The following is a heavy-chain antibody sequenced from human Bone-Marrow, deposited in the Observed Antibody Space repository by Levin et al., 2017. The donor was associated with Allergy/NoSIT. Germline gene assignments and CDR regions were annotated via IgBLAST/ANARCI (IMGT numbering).Heavy chain of an antibody. CDR2: IFYTGTT. Sequence: PSETLSLTCTVSGDSVSSNDYFWSWIRQPPGKGLEWIGYIFYTGTTNYNPSLKSRVTISVDTSKSQFSLKLSSVTAADTAVYYCARGGFASNWDGLFHHWGQGTLVTVSS. CDR3: ARGGFASNWDGLFHH. J-gene: IGHJ1*01. CDR1: GDSVSSNDYF. D-gene: IGHD6-13*01. V-gene: IGHV4-61*08.